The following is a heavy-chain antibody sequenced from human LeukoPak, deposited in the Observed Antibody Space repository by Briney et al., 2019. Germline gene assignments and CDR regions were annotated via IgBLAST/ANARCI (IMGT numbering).Heavy chain of an antibody. Sequence: PGGSLRLSCAASGFTFSSYSMNWVRQAPGKGLEWVSSISSSSSYIYYADSVKGRFTISRDNAKNSLYLQMNSLRAEDTAVYYCAKDRFSGSYYEGAFDIWGQGTMVTVSS. CDR2: ISSSSSYI. D-gene: IGHD1-26*01. CDR3: AKDRFSGSYYEGAFDI. CDR1: GFTFSSYS. V-gene: IGHV3-21*01. J-gene: IGHJ3*02.